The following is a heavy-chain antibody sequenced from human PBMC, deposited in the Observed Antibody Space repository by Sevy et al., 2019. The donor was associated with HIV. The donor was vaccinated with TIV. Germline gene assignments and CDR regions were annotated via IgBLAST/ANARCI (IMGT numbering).Heavy chain of an antibody. CDR2: ISGSGGST. CDR3: AKHVLRYSTFDP. J-gene: IGHJ5*02. V-gene: IGHV3-23*01. Sequence: GESRKISCAASGFTFSSYAMSWVRQAPGKGLEWVSAISGSGGSTYYEDAVKGRFTISRDNSKNTLYLQMNSLRAEDTAVYYCAKHVLRYSTFDPWGQGTLVTVSS. CDR1: GFTFSSYA. D-gene: IGHD3-9*01.